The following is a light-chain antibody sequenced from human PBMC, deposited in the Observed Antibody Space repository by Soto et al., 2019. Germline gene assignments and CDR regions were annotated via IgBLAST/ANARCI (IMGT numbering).Light chain of an antibody. CDR2: EVS. V-gene: IGLV2-8*01. J-gene: IGLJ3*02. CDR1: SSDVGGYNY. Sequence: QSALTQPPSASGSPGQSVTISCTGTSSDVGGYNYVSWYQQHPGKAPKLMIYEVSKRPSGGPDRFSGSKSGNTASLTVSGLHAEDEDDYYCSSYAGSNNLVFGGGTKLTVL. CDR3: SSYAGSNNLV.